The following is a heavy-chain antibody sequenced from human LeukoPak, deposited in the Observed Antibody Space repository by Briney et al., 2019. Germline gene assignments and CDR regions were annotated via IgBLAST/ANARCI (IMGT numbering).Heavy chain of an antibody. J-gene: IGHJ3*02. D-gene: IGHD6-13*01. CDR1: GGSFSGYY. CDR2: INHSGST. CDR3: ARHIPLEQLVRAFDI. Sequence: PSETLSLTCAVYGGSFSGYYWSWIRQPPGKGLEWIGEINHSGSTNYNPSLKSRVTISVDTSKNQFSLKLSSVTAADTAVYYCARHIPLEQLVRAFDIWGQRTMVTISS. V-gene: IGHV4-34*01.